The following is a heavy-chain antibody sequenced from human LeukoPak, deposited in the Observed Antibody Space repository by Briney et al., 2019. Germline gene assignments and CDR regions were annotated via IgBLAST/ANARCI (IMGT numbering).Heavy chain of an antibody. CDR3: ARDCSSTTCYRNGFDP. V-gene: IGHV3-7*01. Sequence: QTGGSLRLSCAASGFTFSSYWMTWVRQAPGKGLEWVANIKQDGSEKYYVDSVKGRFTISRDNAKNSLYLQMNSLRAEDTAVYYSARDCSSTTCYRNGFDPWGQGTLVTVSS. J-gene: IGHJ5*02. D-gene: IGHD2-2*02. CDR1: GFTFSSYW. CDR2: IKQDGSEK.